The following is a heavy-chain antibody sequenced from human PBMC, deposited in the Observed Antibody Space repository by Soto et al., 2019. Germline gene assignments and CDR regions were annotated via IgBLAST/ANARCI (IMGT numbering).Heavy chain of an antibody. CDR1: GGSISSGGYY. J-gene: IGHJ6*02. D-gene: IGHD2-2*01. V-gene: IGHV4-31*03. Sequence: QVQLQESGPGLVKPSQTLSLTCTVSGGSISSGGYYWSWIRQHPGKGLEWIGYIYYSGSTYYNPSLKSRVTRSVDTSKNQSSLKLSSVTASDTAAYYCARDRGCSRTSCEAQGGGMDVWGQGTTVTVSS. CDR3: ARDRGCSRTSCEAQGGGMDV. CDR2: IYYSGST.